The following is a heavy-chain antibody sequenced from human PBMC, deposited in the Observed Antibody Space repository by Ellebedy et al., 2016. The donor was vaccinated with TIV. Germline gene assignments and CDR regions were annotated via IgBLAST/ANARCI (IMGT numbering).Heavy chain of an antibody. CDR2: IYYSGST. D-gene: IGHD6-13*01. V-gene: IGHV4-59*08. J-gene: IGHJ3*02. CDR1: GGSISSYY. CDR3: ARPFRRIPAAQAFDI. Sequence: SETLSLTCTVSGGSISSYYWSWIRQPPGKGLEWIGYIYYSGSTNYNPSLKSRVTISVDTSQNQFSLKLSSVTAADPAVYYCARPFRRIPAAQAFDIWGQGTMVTVSS.